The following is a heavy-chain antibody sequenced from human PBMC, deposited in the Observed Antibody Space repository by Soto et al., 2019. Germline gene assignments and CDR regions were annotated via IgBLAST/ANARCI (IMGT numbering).Heavy chain of an antibody. J-gene: IGHJ5*02. D-gene: IGHD3-16*01. CDR3: ANFAYAAPKTPNNWSAP. Sequence: GGSLRLSCAASGFTFSDYYMSWIRQAPGKGLEWVSYISSSGSTIYYADSVKGRFNISRDNAKNSLYLQMNSLRAEDTAVYYWANFAYAAPKTPNNWSAPGGKEPLATV. CDR2: ISSSGSTI. CDR1: GFTFSDYY. V-gene: IGHV3-11*01.